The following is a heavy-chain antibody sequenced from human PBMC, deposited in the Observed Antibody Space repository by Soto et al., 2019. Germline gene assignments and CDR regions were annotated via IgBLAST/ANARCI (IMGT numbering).Heavy chain of an antibody. V-gene: IGHV4-34*01. CDR1: GGSFSGYY. D-gene: IGHD3-3*02. CDR3: ARGLLATNYYYMDV. Sequence: PSETLSLTCAVYGGSFSGYYWSWIRQPPGKGLEWIGEINHSGSTNYNPSLKSRVTISVDTSKNQFSLKLSSVTAADTAVYYCARGLLATNYYYMDVWGKGTTVTVSS. J-gene: IGHJ6*03. CDR2: INHSGST.